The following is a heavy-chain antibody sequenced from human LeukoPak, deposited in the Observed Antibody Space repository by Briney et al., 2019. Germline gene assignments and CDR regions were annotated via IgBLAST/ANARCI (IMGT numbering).Heavy chain of an antibody. CDR3: VREIGNSGSYD. CDR2: IYRGDST. Sequence: GGSLRLSCAASGFTISSDYMSWVRQAPGKGLEWVSVIYRGDSTYYAESVKGRFTISRDSSKNTLYLQMNSLRAEDTAMYYCVREIGNSGSYDWGQGTLVTVSS. D-gene: IGHD3-16*01. J-gene: IGHJ4*02. V-gene: IGHV3-53*01. CDR1: GFTISSDY.